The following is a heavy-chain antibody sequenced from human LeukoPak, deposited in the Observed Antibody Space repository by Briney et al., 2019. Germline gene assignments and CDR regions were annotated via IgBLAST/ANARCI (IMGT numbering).Heavy chain of an antibody. CDR2: VSPNRDNL. CDR1: GYTFTSYA. J-gene: IGHJ6*02. V-gene: IGHV1-8*01. CDR3: ARGVIEGVDV. Sequence: GASVKVSCKASGYTFTSYAINWVRQAAGQGLEWVGWVSPNRDNLGYAPKFQGRVTMTKDTSISTAYMELRSLTSEDTAVYYCARGVIEGVDVWGQGTTVTVSS.